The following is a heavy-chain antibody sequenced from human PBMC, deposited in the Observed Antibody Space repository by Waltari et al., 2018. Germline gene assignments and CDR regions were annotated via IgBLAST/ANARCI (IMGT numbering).Heavy chain of an antibody. J-gene: IGHJ4*02. D-gene: IGHD3-3*01. CDR2: ISSSGSTI. Sequence: EVQLVESGGGLVRPGGSLRLSCAASGFPFSSSELTRLRQAPGKGLEWVSYISSSGSTIYYADSVKGRFTISRDNAKNSLYLQMNSLRAEDTAVYYCARDLGDFWSGGYWGQGTLVTVSS. CDR3: ARDLGDFWSGGY. V-gene: IGHV3-48*03. CDR1: GFPFSSSE.